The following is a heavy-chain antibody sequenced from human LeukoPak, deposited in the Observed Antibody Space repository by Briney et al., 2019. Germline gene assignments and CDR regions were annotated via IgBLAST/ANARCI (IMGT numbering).Heavy chain of an antibody. Sequence: GGSLRLSCAASGFTFSSYAMSWVRQASGKGLEWVSAIGGSGGSTYYADSVKGRFTISRDNSKNTLYLQMNSLRAEDTAVYYCAKTGFEGGSSWPHFDYWGQGTLVTVSS. CDR2: IGGSGGST. CDR3: AKTGFEGGSSWPHFDY. J-gene: IGHJ4*02. CDR1: GFTFSSYA. D-gene: IGHD6-13*01. V-gene: IGHV3-23*01.